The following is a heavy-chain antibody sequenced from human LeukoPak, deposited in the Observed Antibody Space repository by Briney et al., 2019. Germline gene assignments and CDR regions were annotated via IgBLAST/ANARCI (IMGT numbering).Heavy chain of an antibody. CDR1: GYTFTGYY. Sequence: ASVKVSCKASGYTFTGYYMHWVRQAPGQGLEWMGWINPNSGGTNYAQKFQGRVTMIRDTSISTAYMELSRLRSDDTAVYYCARERLLWFGETKGFDYWGQGTLVTVSS. CDR3: ARERLLWFGETKGFDY. V-gene: IGHV1-2*02. D-gene: IGHD3-10*01. J-gene: IGHJ4*02. CDR2: INPNSGGT.